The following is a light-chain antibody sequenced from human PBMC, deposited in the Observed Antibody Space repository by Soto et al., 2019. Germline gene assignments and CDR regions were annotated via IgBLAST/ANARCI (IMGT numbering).Light chain of an antibody. V-gene: IGLV2-14*01. J-gene: IGLJ1*01. CDR2: EVR. CDR3: GSFGGTTTRYV. Sequence: QSALTQPASVSGSPGQSITISCTGTSSDVVDYNYVSWFQQHPGKAPKLIIYEVRYRPSGVSNRFSGSKSGNTASLTISGLQPDDEADYFFGSFGGTTTRYVFGPGTKLTVL. CDR1: SSDVVDYNY.